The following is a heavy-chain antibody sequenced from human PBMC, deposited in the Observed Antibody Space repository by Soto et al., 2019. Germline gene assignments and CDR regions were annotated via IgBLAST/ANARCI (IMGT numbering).Heavy chain of an antibody. CDR1: GASLSSGGSC. Sequence: PSETLSLTCTVSGASLSSGGSCWSWIRHHPGKGLEWIGFIFYTGITYYNPSLKSRLTISVDTSKNQFSLNLSSVTAADTAVYYCARAYSGSSFFDYWGQGTLVTVSS. J-gene: IGHJ4*02. CDR2: IFYTGIT. CDR3: ARAYSGSSFFDY. V-gene: IGHV4-31*03. D-gene: IGHD6-6*01.